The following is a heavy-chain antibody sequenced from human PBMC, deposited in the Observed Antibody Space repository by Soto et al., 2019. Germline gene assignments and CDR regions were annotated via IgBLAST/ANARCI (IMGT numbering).Heavy chain of an antibody. Sequence: ASVKVSCKVSGYSFSEMSMHWVRQTPEKGLEWMGSFDGEDGQTMYAQKFQGRVTMTEDTSADTAYMELSSLRSDDTAVYYCGIPGAPGPLHFCGPGPRVTVSS. D-gene: IGHD3-10*01. CDR3: GIPGAPGPLHF. V-gene: IGHV1-24*01. J-gene: IGHJ4*02. CDR1: GYSFSEMS. CDR2: FDGEDGQT.